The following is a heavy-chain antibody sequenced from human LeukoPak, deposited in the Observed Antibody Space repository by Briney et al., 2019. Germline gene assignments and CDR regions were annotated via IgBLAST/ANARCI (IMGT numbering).Heavy chain of an antibody. D-gene: IGHD6-19*01. J-gene: IGHJ4*02. V-gene: IGHV3-30*02. CDR1: GFRFSSYY. CDR3: AKEGSGWYYLDH. Sequence: GGTLRLSCAASGFRFSSYYIHWVRQAPGKGLEWVTFIESDGTKDYYADSVKGRFTISRGNSKNTVYVQMNTLRAEDTAAYYCAKEGSGWYYLDHWGQGTVVTVSS. CDR2: IESDGTKD.